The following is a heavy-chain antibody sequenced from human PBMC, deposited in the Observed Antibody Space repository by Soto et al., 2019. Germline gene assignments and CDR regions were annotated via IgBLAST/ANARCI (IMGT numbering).Heavy chain of an antibody. J-gene: IGHJ6*02. CDR3: ARDVVVVTATRDYYYYGMDI. V-gene: IGHV4-59*01. CDR2: IYYSGST. CDR1: GGSISSYY. D-gene: IGHD2-21*02. Sequence: PSETLSLTCTVSGGSISSYYWSWIRQPPGKGLEWIGYIYYSGSTNYNPSLKSRVTISVDTSKNQFSLKLSSVTAADTAVYYWARDVVVVTATRDYYYYGMDIWGQGTTVTVSS.